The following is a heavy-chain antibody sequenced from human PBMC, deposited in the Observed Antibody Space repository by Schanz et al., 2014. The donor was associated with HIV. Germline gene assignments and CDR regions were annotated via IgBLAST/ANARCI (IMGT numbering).Heavy chain of an antibody. D-gene: IGHD6-13*01. CDR2: INPNSGGT. J-gene: IGHJ3*02. CDR3: ARDLVDSSTWCDAFDI. V-gene: IGHV1-2*02. CDR1: GYTFTAYY. Sequence: QVQLVQSGAEVKKPGASVKVSCKASGYTFTAYYIHWVRQAPGQGLEWMGWINPNSGGTNSAQKFQGRVTMSMDTSISTAYMEVRSLRSDDTALYFCARDLVDSSTWCDAFDIWGQGTKVTVSS.